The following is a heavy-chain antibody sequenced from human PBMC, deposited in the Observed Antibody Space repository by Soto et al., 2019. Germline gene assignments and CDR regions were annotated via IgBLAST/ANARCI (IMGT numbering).Heavy chain of an antibody. CDR2: INHSGST. J-gene: IGHJ4*02. CDR3: ARESDITVTKYYFDY. CDR1: GGSFSGYY. V-gene: IGHV4-34*01. Sequence: LSLTCAVYGGSFSGYYWSWIRQPPGRGLEWIGEINHSGSTNYNPSLKSRVTISVDTSKNQFSLKLSSVTAADTAVYYCARESDITVTKYYFDYWGQGTLVTVSS. D-gene: IGHD4-17*01.